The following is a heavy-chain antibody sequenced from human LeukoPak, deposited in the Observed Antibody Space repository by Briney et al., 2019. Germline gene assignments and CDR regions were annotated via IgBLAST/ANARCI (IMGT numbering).Heavy chain of an antibody. D-gene: IGHD1-26*01. CDR3: ARLVGDRTIYDY. Sequence: GGSLRLSCAASGFTFSSYGMHWVRQAPGKGLEWVAFIRYDGSNKYYADSVKGRFTISRDNSKNTLYLQMNSLRAEDTAVYYCARLVGDRTIYDYWGQGTLVTVPS. J-gene: IGHJ4*02. CDR1: GFTFSSYG. V-gene: IGHV3-30*02. CDR2: IRYDGSNK.